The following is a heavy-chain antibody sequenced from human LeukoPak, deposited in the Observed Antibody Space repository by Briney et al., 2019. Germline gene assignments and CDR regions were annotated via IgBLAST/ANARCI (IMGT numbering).Heavy chain of an antibody. CDR2: IYYSGST. CDR1: GYSISSGYY. J-gene: IGHJ4*02. D-gene: IGHD3-9*01. Sequence: SETLSLTCTVSGYSISSGYYWSWIRQHPGKGLEWIGYIYYSGSTYYNPSLKSRVTISVDTSKNQFSLKLSSVTAADTAVYYCARLYFDSTYYFDYWGQGTLVTVSS. V-gene: IGHV4-31*03. CDR3: ARLYFDSTYYFDY.